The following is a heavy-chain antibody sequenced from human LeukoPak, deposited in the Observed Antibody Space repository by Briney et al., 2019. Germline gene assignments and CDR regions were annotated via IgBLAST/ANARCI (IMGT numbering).Heavy chain of an antibody. CDR1: GFTFSDYW. D-gene: IGHD5-24*01. J-gene: IGHJ4*02. V-gene: IGHV3-7*01. CDR2: IKEDGSNK. CDR3: ANLWEMGY. Sequence: PGGSLRLSCAASGFTFSDYWMAWVRQAPGKGLEWVANIKEDGSNKYYVDSVKSRFTISRDNAKSSLYLQMNSLRAEDTAVYYCANLWEMGYWGQGTLVTVSS.